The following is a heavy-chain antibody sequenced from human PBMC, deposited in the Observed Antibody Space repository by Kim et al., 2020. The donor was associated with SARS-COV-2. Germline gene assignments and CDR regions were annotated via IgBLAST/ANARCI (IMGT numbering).Heavy chain of an antibody. Sequence: SVKGRITINADPSKNQFSLLLNSVTPEDTAVYYCARDFRIPDSGYDSGFDYWGQGTLVTVSS. CDR3: ARDFRIPDSGYDSGFDY. D-gene: IGHD5-12*01. J-gene: IGHJ4*02. V-gene: IGHV6-1*01.